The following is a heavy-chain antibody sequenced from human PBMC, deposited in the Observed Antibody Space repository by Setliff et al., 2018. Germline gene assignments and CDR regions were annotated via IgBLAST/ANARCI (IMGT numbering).Heavy chain of an antibody. CDR1: GYRFRDYN. Sequence: ASVKVSCKVSGYRFRDYNLHWVRRAPGKGLQWMGLIDPENGETIYAEMFQDRITISADTSVDTAYMTLNSLTSDDTAVFYCATLGDWGPGTLVTVSS. V-gene: IGHV1-69-2*01. CDR2: IDPENGET. J-gene: IGHJ4*02. CDR3: ATLGD. D-gene: IGHD3-3*01.